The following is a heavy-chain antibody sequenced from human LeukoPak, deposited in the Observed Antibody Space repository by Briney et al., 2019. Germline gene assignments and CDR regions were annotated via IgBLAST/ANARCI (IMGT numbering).Heavy chain of an antibody. CDR3: ARGSLVDY. CDR1: GGSFSGYY. CDR2: INHSGST. J-gene: IGHJ4*02. V-gene: IGHV4-34*01. D-gene: IGHD6-13*01. Sequence: SETLSLTCAVYGGSFSGYYWSWIRQPPGKGLEWIGEINHSGSTNYNPSLKSRVTISVDTSKNQFPLKLSSVTAAGTAVYYCARGSLVDYWGQGTLVTVSS.